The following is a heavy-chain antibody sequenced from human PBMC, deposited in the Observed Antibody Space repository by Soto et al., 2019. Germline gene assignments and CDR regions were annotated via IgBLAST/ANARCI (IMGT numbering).Heavy chain of an antibody. CDR2: ISYDGSNK. Sequence: GGSLRLSCAASGFTFSSYAMHWVRQAPGKGLEWVAVISYDGSNKYYADSVKGRFTISRDNSKNTLYLQMNSLRAEDTAVYYCARDPYGGNLPYYYYGMDVWGQGTTVTVSS. D-gene: IGHD4-17*01. CDR1: GFTFSSYA. V-gene: IGHV3-30-3*01. CDR3: ARDPYGGNLPYYYYGMDV. J-gene: IGHJ6*02.